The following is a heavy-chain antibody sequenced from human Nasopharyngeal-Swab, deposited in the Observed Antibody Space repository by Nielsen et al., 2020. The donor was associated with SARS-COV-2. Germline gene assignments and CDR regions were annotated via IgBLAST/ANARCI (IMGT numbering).Heavy chain of an antibody. Sequence: IRKPPGKGLEWIGYIYYSERTNYNPSLKSRVTISVDTSKNQFSLKLSSVTAAYTAVYYFARGIVGATDWGGCFDPWGKGTLVTVSS. CDR3: ARGIVGATDWGGCFDP. J-gene: IGHJ5*02. D-gene: IGHD1-26*01. V-gene: IGHV4-59*01. CDR2: IYYSERT.